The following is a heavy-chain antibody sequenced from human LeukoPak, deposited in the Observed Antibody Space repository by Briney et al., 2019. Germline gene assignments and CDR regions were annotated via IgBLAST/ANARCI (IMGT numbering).Heavy chain of an antibody. D-gene: IGHD3-9*01. CDR2: IYYSGST. Sequence: SSETLSLTCTVSGGSVSRGSYYWSWIRQPPGKGLEWIGYIYYSGSTNYNPSLKSRVTISVDTSKNQFSLKLSSVTAADTAVYYCARGPRVLRYFDWLLPYYFDYWGQGTLVTVSS. CDR1: GGSVSRGSYY. V-gene: IGHV4-61*01. J-gene: IGHJ4*02. CDR3: ARGPRVLRYFDWLLPYYFDY.